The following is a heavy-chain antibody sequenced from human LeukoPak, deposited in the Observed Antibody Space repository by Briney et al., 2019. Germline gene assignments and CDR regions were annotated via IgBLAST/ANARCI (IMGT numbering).Heavy chain of an antibody. CDR3: ARSPRAARGFDP. CDR1: GLTFSSYS. CDR2: ISSSSSYI. J-gene: IGHJ5*02. Sequence: GGSLRLSCAASGLTFSSYSMNWVRQAPGKGLEWVSSISSSSSYIYYADSVKGRFTISRDNAKNSLYLQMNSLRAEDTAVYYCARSPRAARGFDPWGQGTLATVSS. D-gene: IGHD6-6*01. V-gene: IGHV3-21*01.